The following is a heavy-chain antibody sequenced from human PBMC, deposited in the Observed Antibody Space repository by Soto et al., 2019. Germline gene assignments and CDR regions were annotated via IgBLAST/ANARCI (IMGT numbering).Heavy chain of an antibody. CDR1: GFTFSSYG. V-gene: IGHV3-30*18. J-gene: IGHJ6*02. Sequence: GSLRLSCAASGFTFSSYGMHWVRQAPGKGLEWVAVISYDGSNKYYADSVKGRFTISRGNSKNTLYLQMNSLRAEDTAVYYCAKGDDYYYYYGMDVWGQGTTVTVSS. CDR3: AKGDDYYYYYGMDV. CDR2: ISYDGSNK. D-gene: IGHD1-1*01.